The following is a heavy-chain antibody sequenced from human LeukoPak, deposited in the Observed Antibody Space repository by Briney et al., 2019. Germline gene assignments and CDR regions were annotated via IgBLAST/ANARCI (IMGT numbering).Heavy chain of an antibody. CDR3: AKGREVLDY. CDR2: INHSGST. V-gene: IGHV4-34*01. J-gene: IGHJ4*02. CDR1: GGSFSGYY. Sequence: SETLSLTCAVYGGSFSGYYWSWIRQPPGKGLEWIGEINHSGSTNYNPSLKSRVTISVDTSKNQFSLKLSSVTAEDTAVYYCAKGREVLDYWGQGTLVTVSS. D-gene: IGHD1-26*01.